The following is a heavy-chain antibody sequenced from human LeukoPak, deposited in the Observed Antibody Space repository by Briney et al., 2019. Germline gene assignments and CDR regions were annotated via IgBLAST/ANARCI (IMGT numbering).Heavy chain of an antibody. Sequence: GGSLRLSCAASGFTFNRFWMNWVRQAPGKGLEWVANINQDGSEKYYVDSVKGRFTISRDNARNSLHLQLNSLRAEDTAVYYCARDHVEPGVILDYWGQGTLVTVSS. D-gene: IGHD1-14*01. J-gene: IGHJ4*02. CDR3: ARDHVEPGVILDY. CDR2: INQDGSEK. V-gene: IGHV3-7*05. CDR1: GFTFNRFW.